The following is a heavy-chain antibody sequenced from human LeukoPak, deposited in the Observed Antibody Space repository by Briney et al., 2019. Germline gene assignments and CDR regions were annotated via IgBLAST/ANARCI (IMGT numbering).Heavy chain of an antibody. J-gene: IGHJ4*02. D-gene: IGHD6-19*01. Sequence: GASVKVSCKASGYTFTGYYIHWVRRAIGQGPEWVLWINPNGGGTNYAQNFQGRVTMTRDTSISTAYMELSRLRSDDTAIYYCARENNSGWYRKAAFDYWGQGTLVTVTS. V-gene: IGHV1-2*02. CDR3: ARENNSGWYRKAAFDY. CDR2: INPNGGGT. CDR1: GYTFTGYY.